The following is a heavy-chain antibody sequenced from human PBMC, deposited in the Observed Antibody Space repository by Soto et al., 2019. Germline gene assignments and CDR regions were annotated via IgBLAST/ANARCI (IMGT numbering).Heavy chain of an antibody. J-gene: IGHJ5*02. CDR2: IGGRGGNA. V-gene: IGHV3-23*01. CDR3: AKARHSGDFAGSYDS. D-gene: IGHD2-21*02. Sequence: PGGSLRLSCAASGFSFIDYAINWVRQVPGRGLEYVAGIGGRGGNAFYADSMKGRFSISRDNSKNTVYLHMHNPRVDGSAMYYCAKARHSGDFAGSYDSWGQGTLVTVSS. CDR1: GFSFIDYA.